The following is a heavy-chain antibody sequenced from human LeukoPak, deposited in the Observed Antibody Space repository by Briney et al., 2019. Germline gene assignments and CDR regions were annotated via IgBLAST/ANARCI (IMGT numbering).Heavy chain of an antibody. D-gene: IGHD1-26*01. V-gene: IGHV3-30-3*01. Sequence: GGSLRLSCAASGFTFSSYAMHWVRQAPGKGLEWVAVISYDGSNKYYADSVKGRFTISRDNSKNTLYLQMNSLRAEDTAVYYCARDRASGSRRRFHFDYWGQGTLVTVSS. CDR1: GFTFSSYA. CDR2: ISYDGSNK. CDR3: ARDRASGSRRRFHFDY. J-gene: IGHJ4*02.